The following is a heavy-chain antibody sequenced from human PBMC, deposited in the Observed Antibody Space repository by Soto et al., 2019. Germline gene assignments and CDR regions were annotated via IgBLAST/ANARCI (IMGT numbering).Heavy chain of an antibody. CDR2: IWYDGSNK. Sequence: QVQLVESGGGVVQPGRSLRLSCAASGFTFSSYGMHWVRQAPGKGLEWVAVIWYDGSNKYYADSVKGRFTISRDNSKNTLYLQMNSLRAEDTAVYYCARDTPNWAYYFDYWGQGTLVTVSS. V-gene: IGHV3-33*01. CDR3: ARDTPNWAYYFDY. J-gene: IGHJ4*02. D-gene: IGHD7-27*01. CDR1: GFTFSSYG.